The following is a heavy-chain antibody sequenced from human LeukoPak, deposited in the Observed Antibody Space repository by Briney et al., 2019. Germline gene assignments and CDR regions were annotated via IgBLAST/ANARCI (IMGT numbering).Heavy chain of an antibody. CDR2: ISYDGSNK. J-gene: IGHJ4*02. D-gene: IGHD2-15*01. CDR3: ARVRKVSSQWYDY. Sequence: GGSLRLSCAASGFTFSSYGMHWVRQAPGKGLEWVAVISYDGSNKYYADSVKGRFTISRDNSKNTLYLQMNSLRAEDTAVYYCARVRKVSSQWYDYWGQGTLVTVSS. V-gene: IGHV3-30*19. CDR1: GFTFSSYG.